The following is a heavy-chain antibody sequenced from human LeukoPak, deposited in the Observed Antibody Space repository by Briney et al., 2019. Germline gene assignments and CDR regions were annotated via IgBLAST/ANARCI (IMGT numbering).Heavy chain of an antibody. Sequence: GGSLRLSCAASGFTFSSYGMHWVRQAPGKGLEWVAFIRYDGSNKYYADSVKGRFTISRDNSKNTLYLQMNSLRAEDTAVYYCAKDWVLVVPAAHIDYWGQGTLVTVSS. CDR2: IRYDGSNK. D-gene: IGHD2-2*01. J-gene: IGHJ4*02. CDR1: GFTFSSYG. CDR3: AKDWVLVVPAAHIDY. V-gene: IGHV3-30*02.